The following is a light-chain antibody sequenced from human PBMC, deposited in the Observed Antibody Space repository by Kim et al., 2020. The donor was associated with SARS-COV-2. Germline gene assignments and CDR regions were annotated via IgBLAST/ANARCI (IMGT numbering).Light chain of an antibody. CDR1: SSNIVSNT. CDR3: AAWDGSLNGVV. J-gene: IGLJ2*01. CDR2: SND. V-gene: IGLV1-44*01. Sequence: GQRFTISCSGSSSNIVSNTVNWYQQLPGTAPKLLIYSNDQRPSGVPDRISGSKSGTSASLAISGLQSEDEADYYCAAWDGSLNGVVFGGGTKLTVL.